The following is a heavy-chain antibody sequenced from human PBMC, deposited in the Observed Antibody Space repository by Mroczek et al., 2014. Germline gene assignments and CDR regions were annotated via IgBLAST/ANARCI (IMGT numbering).Heavy chain of an antibody. Sequence: SGAEVKKPGASVKVSCKASGYTFTGYYMHWVRQAPGQGLEWMGWINPNSGGTNYAQKFQGRVTMTRDTSISTAYMELSRLRSDDTAVYYCARDRGLIVGATTLSYYYGMDVWGQGTTVTVSS. CDR2: INPNSGGT. CDR3: ARDRGLIVGATTLSYYYGMDV. D-gene: IGHD1-26*01. J-gene: IGHJ6*02. CDR1: GYTFTGYY. V-gene: IGHV1-2*02.